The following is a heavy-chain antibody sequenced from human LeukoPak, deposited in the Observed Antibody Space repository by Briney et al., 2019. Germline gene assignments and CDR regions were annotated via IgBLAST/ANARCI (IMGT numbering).Heavy chain of an antibody. CDR2: MNPNSRNT. D-gene: IGHD6-19*01. CDR1: GYTFTGYY. CDR3: ARGTRQAVAGTLYYFDY. Sequence: ASVKVSCKASGYTFTGYYMHWVRQATGQGLEWMGWMNPNSRNTGYAQKFQGRVTITRNTSISTAYMELSSLRSEDTAVYYCARGTRQAVAGTLYYFDYWGQGTLVTVSS. J-gene: IGHJ4*02. V-gene: IGHV1-8*03.